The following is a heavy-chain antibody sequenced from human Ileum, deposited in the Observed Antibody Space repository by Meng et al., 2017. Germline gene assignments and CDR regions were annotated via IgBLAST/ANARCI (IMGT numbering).Heavy chain of an antibody. J-gene: IGHJ3*02. CDR3: ARGDDYGDYGFGAFDI. CDR1: GFTVSSNY. CDR2: IYSGGST. D-gene: IGHD4-17*01. Sequence: GGSLRLSCAASGFTVSSNYMSCVRQAPGKGLEWVSVIYSGGSTYYADSVKGRFTISRHNSKNTLYLQMKSLRAEDTAVYYCARGDDYGDYGFGAFDIWGQGTMVTVSS. V-gene: IGHV3-53*04.